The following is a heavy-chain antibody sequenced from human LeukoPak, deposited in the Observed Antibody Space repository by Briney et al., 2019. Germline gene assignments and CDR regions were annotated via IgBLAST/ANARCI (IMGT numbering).Heavy chain of an antibody. CDR3: AGGESEYSSSGDFAY. CDR2: ISSRSTTI. J-gene: IGHJ4*02. Sequence: GXSLRLSCAASGFTFSTYSMNWVRQAPGKGLEWLSYISSRSTTIYYADSVKGRFTISRDNAKNSLYLQMNSLRPEDTAVYYCAGGESEYSSSGDFAYWGQGTLVTVSS. V-gene: IGHV3-48*01. CDR1: GFTFSTYS. D-gene: IGHD6-6*01.